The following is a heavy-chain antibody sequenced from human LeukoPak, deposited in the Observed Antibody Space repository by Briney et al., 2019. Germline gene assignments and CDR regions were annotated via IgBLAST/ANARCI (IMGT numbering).Heavy chain of an antibody. CDR1: GGSFTGHY. J-gene: IGHJ4*02. CDR2: VNHGGST. CDR3: ARSWGGFYHRY. Sequence: SETLSLTCAAFGGSFTGHYWTWIRQPPGKGLEWIGEVNHGGSTNYSPSLKSRVTISIDTSKKQSSLNLTSVTAADTAVYYCARSWGGFYHRYWGQGTPVTVSS. D-gene: IGHD3-16*01. V-gene: IGHV4-34*01.